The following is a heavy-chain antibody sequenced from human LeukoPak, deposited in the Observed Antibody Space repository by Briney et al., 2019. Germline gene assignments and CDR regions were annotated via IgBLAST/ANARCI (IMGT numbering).Heavy chain of an antibody. V-gene: IGHV1-8*01. CDR3: ARLYCSGGSCYSENWFDP. CDR1: GYTFTSYD. CDR2: MNPNSGNT. J-gene: IGHJ5*02. D-gene: IGHD2-15*01. Sequence: ASVKFSCKASGYTFTSYDINWVRQATGQGLEWMGWMNPNSGNTGYAQKFQGRVTMTRNTSISTAYMELSSLRSEDTAVYYCARLYCSGGSCYSENWFDPWGQGTLVTVSS.